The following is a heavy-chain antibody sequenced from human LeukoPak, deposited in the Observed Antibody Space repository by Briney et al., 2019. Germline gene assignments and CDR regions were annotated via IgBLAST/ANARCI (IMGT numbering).Heavy chain of an antibody. Sequence: GGSLRLSCAASGFTFSSYAMHWVRQAPGKGLEWVAVISYDGSNKYYADSVKGRFTISRDNSKNTLYLQMNSLRDEDTAVYYCARSLHLTYYYDYFDYWGQGTLVTVSS. CDR2: ISYDGSNK. V-gene: IGHV3-30-3*01. D-gene: IGHD3-10*01. CDR1: GFTFSSYA. CDR3: ARSLHLTYYYDYFDY. J-gene: IGHJ4*02.